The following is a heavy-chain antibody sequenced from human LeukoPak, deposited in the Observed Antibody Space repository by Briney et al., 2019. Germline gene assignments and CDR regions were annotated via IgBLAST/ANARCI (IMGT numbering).Heavy chain of an antibody. D-gene: IGHD6-13*01. Sequence: GGSLRLSCAASGFTFSSYAMSWVRQAPGKGLEWVSAISGSGGSTYYADSVKGRFTISRDNAKNSLYLQMNSLRAEDTAVYYCARDAAAAGPYYFDYWGQGTLVTVSS. J-gene: IGHJ4*02. V-gene: IGHV3-23*01. CDR2: ISGSGGST. CDR3: ARDAAAAGPYYFDY. CDR1: GFTFSSYA.